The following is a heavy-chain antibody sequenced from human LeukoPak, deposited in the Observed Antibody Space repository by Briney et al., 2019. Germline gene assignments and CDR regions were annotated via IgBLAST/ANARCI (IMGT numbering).Heavy chain of an antibody. CDR1: GGSITSYY. D-gene: IGHD5-18*01. J-gene: IGHJ4*02. V-gene: IGHV4-4*07. Sequence: SETLSLTCSVSGGSITSYYWSWLRQPAGKGLEWIGRIYTSGSTNYNPSLKSRVTMSVDTSKNQFSLKLSSVAAADTAVYYCARGYSYGYMAYFDYWGQGTLVTVSS. CDR3: ARGYSYGYMAYFDY. CDR2: IYTSGST.